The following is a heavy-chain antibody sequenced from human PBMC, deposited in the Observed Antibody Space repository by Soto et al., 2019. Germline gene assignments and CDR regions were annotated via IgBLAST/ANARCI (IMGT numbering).Heavy chain of an antibody. CDR2: IIPIFSTT. CDR3: ARETLRLKEKNPHFYGLDD. V-gene: IGHV1-69*13. J-gene: IGHJ6*02. CDR1: GDTFTAFG. D-gene: IGHD3-16*01. Sequence: GGPVKVSCKVSGDTFTAFGFSWVRQAPGRGLEWMGVIIPIFSTTTYAQNFQERVTITADESTRTVYMELRSLRSDDTATYFCARETLRLKEKNPHFYGLDDWGQGTTVTVSS.